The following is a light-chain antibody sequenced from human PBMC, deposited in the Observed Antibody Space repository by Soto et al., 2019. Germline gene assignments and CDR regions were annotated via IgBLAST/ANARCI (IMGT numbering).Light chain of an antibody. CDR3: SSFAGNNNLV. V-gene: IGLV2-8*01. J-gene: IGLJ2*01. CDR1: SSDVGGYNY. Sequence: QSALTQPPPASGSPGQSVTISCTGTSSDVGGYNYVSWYQQHPGKAPKLMISEVSKRPSWVPDRFSGSKSGNTASLTVSGLQAEDEADYYCSSFAGNNNLVFGGGTKVTVL. CDR2: EVS.